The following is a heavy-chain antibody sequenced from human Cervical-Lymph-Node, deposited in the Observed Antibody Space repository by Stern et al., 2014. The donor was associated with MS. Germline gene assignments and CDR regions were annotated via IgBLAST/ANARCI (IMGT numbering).Heavy chain of an antibody. CDR1: GLTFSSYA. Sequence: VQLVASGGGLLQPGGYLRLSCAASGLTFSSYAMSCVCQAPGNGLEWVYAISGSGGSTYYADSVKGRFTISRDNSKNTLYLQMNSLRAEDTAVYYCAKDQGPYSSGWYLDYWGQGTLVTVSS. CDR3: AKDQGPYSSGWYLDY. CDR2: ISGSGGST. V-gene: IGHV3-23*04. J-gene: IGHJ4*02. D-gene: IGHD6-19*01.